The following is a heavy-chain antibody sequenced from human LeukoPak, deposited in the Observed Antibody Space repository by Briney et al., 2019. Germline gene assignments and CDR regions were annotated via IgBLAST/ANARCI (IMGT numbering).Heavy chain of an antibody. CDR3: ARGIGDCSNYDLWFDP. J-gene: IGHJ5*02. Sequence: GASVKVSCKASGYTFTSYDINWVRQATGQGLEWMGWMNPNSGNTGYAQKFQGRVTMTRNTSISTAYMELSSLRSEDTAVYYCARGIGDCSNYDLWFDPWGQGTLVTVSS. CDR2: MNPNSGNT. D-gene: IGHD4-11*01. CDR1: GYTFTSYD. V-gene: IGHV1-8*01.